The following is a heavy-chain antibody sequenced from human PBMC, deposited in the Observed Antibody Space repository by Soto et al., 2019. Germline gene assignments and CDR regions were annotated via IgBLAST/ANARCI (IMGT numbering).Heavy chain of an antibody. CDR3: ARHSPSYFGSLQH. V-gene: IGHV4-59*01. CDR2: IFHSGSS. D-gene: IGHD2-21*01. J-gene: IGHJ1*01. Sequence: SETLSLTCSVSGDSISIYYWSWIRQSPGKGLEWIGYIFHSGSSNSNPSLESRVTMSVDKSKSQLSLNLSSVTAADTAVYYCARHSPSYFGSLQHWGQGTPVTVSS. CDR1: GDSISIYY.